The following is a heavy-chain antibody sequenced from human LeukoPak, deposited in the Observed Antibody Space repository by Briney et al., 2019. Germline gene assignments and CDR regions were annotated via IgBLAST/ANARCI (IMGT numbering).Heavy chain of an antibody. J-gene: IGHJ4*02. V-gene: IGHV4-59*11. CDR3: ATLKRGSIYGYFDF. CDR1: GGSPSSHY. Sequence: SETLSLTCTVSGGSPSSHYWSWIRQPPGKGLEWIAYLLDSVNTKDNPSLQSRLTLSADTSKNQFSLRLTSVTAADTAVYYCATLKRGSIYGYFDFWGQGIKVTVSS. D-gene: IGHD5-18*01. CDR2: LLDSVNT.